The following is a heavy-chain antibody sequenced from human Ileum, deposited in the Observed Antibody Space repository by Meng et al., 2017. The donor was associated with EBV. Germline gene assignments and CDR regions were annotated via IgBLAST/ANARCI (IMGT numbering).Heavy chain of an antibody. V-gene: IGHV4-4*02. Sequence: QVQRQESGPGLVKPSGTLSLTCAVSGGSISSSDWWSWVRQPPGKGLEWIGEIYRGGGTNYNASLKSRVTISVDTSKNHFSLKLNSVTAADTAVYYCARVRVIPAAIGFDYWGQGTLVTVSS. CDR2: IYRGGGT. CDR3: ARVRVIPAAIGFDY. D-gene: IGHD2-2*02. CDR1: GGSISSSDW. J-gene: IGHJ4*02.